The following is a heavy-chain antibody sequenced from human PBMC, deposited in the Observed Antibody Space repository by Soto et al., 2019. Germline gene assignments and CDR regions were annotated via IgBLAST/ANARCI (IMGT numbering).Heavy chain of an antibody. J-gene: IGHJ6*02. Sequence: SETLSLTCAVYGGSFSGYYWSWIRQPPGKGLEWIGEINHSGSTNYNPPLKSRVTISVDTSKNQFSLKLSSVTAADTAVYYCAREGKNDFWSGYYYYYGMDVWGQGTTVTVSS. CDR2: INHSGST. V-gene: IGHV4-34*01. CDR3: AREGKNDFWSGYYYYYGMDV. D-gene: IGHD3-3*01. CDR1: GGSFSGYY.